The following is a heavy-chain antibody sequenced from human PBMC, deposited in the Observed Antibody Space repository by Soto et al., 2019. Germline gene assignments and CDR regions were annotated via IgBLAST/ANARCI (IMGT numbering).Heavy chain of an antibody. CDR1: GGSISSSSYY. V-gene: IGHV4-39*07. CDR3: ARDSGCSGGSCYFNYYYYYGMDV. CDR2: IYYSGST. D-gene: IGHD2-15*01. J-gene: IGHJ6*02. Sequence: SETLSLTCTVSGGSISSSSYYWGWIRQPPGKGLEWIASIYYSGSTYYNPSLKSRVTISVDTSKNQFSLKLSSVTAADTAVYYCARDSGCSGGSCYFNYYYYYGMDVWGQGTTVTVSS.